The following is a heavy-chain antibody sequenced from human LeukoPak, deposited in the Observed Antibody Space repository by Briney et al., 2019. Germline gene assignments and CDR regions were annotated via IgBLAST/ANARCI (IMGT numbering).Heavy chain of an antibody. CDR3: ARDHLRPWRDYYMDV. J-gene: IGHJ6*03. D-gene: IGHD3-16*01. Sequence: SETLSLTCTVSGGSISSYYWSWIRQPPGKGLEWIGYIYYSGSTNYNPSLKSRVTISVDTSKNQFSLKLSSVTAADTAVYYCARDHLRPWRDYYMDVWGKGTTVTVSS. CDR1: GGSISSYY. CDR2: IYYSGST. V-gene: IGHV4-59*01.